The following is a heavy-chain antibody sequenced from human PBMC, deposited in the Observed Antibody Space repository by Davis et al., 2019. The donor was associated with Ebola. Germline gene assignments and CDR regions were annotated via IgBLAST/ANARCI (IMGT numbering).Heavy chain of an antibody. V-gene: IGHV3-21*01. CDR1: GFTVSSNY. CDR2: ISGSGGST. Sequence: PGGSLRLSCAASGFTVSSNYMSWVRQAPGKGLEWVSAISGSGGSTYYADSVKGRFTISRDNAKNSLYLQMNSLRAEDTAVYYCARDTGEWELPEGNYYYYYGMDVWGQGTTVTVSS. J-gene: IGHJ6*02. D-gene: IGHD1-26*01. CDR3: ARDTGEWELPEGNYYYYYGMDV.